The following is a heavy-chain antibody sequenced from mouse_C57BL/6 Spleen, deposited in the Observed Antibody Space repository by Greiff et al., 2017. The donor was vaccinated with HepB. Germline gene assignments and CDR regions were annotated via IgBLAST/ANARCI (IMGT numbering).Heavy chain of an antibody. D-gene: IGHD1-1*01. Sequence: EVHLVESGGGLVQPGGSLSLSCAASGFTFTDYYMSWVRQPPGKALEWLGFIRNKANGYTTEYSASVKGRFTISRDNSQSILYLQMNALRAEDSATYYCASYYYYGSSSYFDVWGTGTTVTVSS. CDR3: ASYYYYGSSSYFDV. CDR1: GFTFTDYY. J-gene: IGHJ1*03. V-gene: IGHV7-3*01. CDR2: IRNKANGYTT.